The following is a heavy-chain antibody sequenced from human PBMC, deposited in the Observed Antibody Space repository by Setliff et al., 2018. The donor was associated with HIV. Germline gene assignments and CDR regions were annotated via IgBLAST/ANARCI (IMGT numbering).Heavy chain of an antibody. Sequence: PSETLSLTCTVSGGSISSGAYYWSWIRQHPGKGLGWIGYIYYSGSTYYNPSLKSRVTISVETSKNQVSLKLSSVTAADTAVYYCASSHTGYSSSSGAFDIWGQGTMVTVSS. D-gene: IGHD6-6*01. V-gene: IGHV4-31*03. CDR1: GGSISSGAYY. CDR2: IYYSGST. CDR3: ASSHTGYSSSSGAFDI. J-gene: IGHJ3*02.